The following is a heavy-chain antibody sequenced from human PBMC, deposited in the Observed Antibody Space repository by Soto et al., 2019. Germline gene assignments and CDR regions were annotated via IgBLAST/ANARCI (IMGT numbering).Heavy chain of an antibody. CDR3: ARESGGSGWYGDAFDI. V-gene: IGHV3-30-3*01. CDR2: ISYDGSNK. J-gene: IGHJ3*02. D-gene: IGHD6-19*01. CDR1: GFTFSSYA. Sequence: QVQLVESGGGVVQPGRSLRLSCAASGFTFSSYAMHWVRQAPGKGLEWVAVISYDGSNKYYADSVKGRFTISRDNSKNTLYLQMNCLRAEDTAVYYCARESGGSGWYGDAFDIWGQGTMVTVSS.